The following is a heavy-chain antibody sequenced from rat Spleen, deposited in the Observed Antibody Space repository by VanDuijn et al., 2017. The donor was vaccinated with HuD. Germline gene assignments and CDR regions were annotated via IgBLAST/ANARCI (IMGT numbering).Heavy chain of an antibody. CDR3: ASHNYNSGPFAF. J-gene: IGHJ3*01. D-gene: IGHD1-1*01. CDR2: ISFDGYNT. V-gene: IGHV5-29*01. CDR1: GFTFSYYG. Sequence: EVQLVESDGGLVQPGRSLKLSCAASGFTFSYYGMAWVRQAPTKGLEWVATISFDGYNTFFRDSVKGRFTISRDNAKNTLYLQMDSLMSEDTATYYCASHNYNSGPFAFWGQGTLVTVSS.